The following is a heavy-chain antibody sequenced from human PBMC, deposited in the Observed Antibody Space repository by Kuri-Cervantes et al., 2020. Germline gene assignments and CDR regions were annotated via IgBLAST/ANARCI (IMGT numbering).Heavy chain of an antibody. CDR3: ASTVAAAGQNWFDP. J-gene: IGHJ5*02. D-gene: IGHD6-13*01. V-gene: IGHV4-38-2*02. CDR1: GYSISSGYY. Sequence: SETLSLTCTVSGYSISSGYYWGWIRQPPGKGLEWIGSIYHSGSTYYNPSLKSRVTISVDTSKIQFSLKLSSVTAADTAVYYCASTVAAAGQNWFDPWGQGTLVTVSS. CDR2: IYHSGST.